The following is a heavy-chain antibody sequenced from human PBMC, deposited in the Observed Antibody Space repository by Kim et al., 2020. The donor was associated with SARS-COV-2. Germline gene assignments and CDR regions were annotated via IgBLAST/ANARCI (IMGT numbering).Heavy chain of an antibody. Sequence: ADSVKGRFTISRDNAKNSLYLQMNSLRAEDTALYYCAKGDFWSGYDPFDYWGQGTLVTVSS. J-gene: IGHJ4*02. CDR3: AKGDFWSGYDPFDY. V-gene: IGHV3-9*01. D-gene: IGHD3-3*01.